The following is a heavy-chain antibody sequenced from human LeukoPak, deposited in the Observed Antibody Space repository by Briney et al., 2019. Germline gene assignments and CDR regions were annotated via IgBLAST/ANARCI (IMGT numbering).Heavy chain of an antibody. CDR1: GFTFSSYW. CDR2: ISSSSSYI. CDR3: VRDSYSNYFDY. Sequence: GGSLRLSCAASGFTFSSYWMSWVRQAPGEGLEWVSFISSSSSYIDYADSVKGRFTISRDNAKNSLYLQMNSLRAEDTAVYYCVRDSYSNYFDYWGQGTLVTVSS. J-gene: IGHJ4*02. V-gene: IGHV3-21*01. D-gene: IGHD4-11*01.